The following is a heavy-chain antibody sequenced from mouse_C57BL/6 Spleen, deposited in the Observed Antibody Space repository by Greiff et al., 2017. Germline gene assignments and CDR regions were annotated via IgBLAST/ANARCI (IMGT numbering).Heavy chain of an antibody. CDR1: GYTFTSYW. V-gene: IGHV1-64*01. J-gene: IGHJ2*01. D-gene: IGHD1-1*02. CDR2: IHPNSGST. CDR3: ARRGGPYYFDY. Sequence: QVQLKQPGAELVKPGASVKLSCKASGYTFTSYWMHWVKQRPGQGLEWIGMIHPNSGSTNYNEKFKSKATLTVDKSSSTAYMQLSSLTSEDSAVXYCARRGGPYYFDYWGQGTTLTVSS.